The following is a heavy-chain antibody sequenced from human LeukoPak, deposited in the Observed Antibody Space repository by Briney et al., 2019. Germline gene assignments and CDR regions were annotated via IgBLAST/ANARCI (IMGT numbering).Heavy chain of an antibody. CDR3: ARDLYFAHDY. D-gene: IGHD3-9*01. V-gene: IGHV3-64*04. CDR1: GFTFSSYA. J-gene: IGHJ4*02. Sequence: GGSLRLSCSGSGFTFSSYAMQWVRQAPGKGLEFVSAITSNGENIDYADSVTGRFTISRDNSKNSLYLQMNSLRDDDTAVYYCARDLYFAHDYWGQGTLVTVSS. CDR2: ITSNGENI.